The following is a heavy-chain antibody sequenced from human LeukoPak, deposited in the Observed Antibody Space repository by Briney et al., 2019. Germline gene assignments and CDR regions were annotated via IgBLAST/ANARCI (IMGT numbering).Heavy chain of an antibody. CDR3: ARGRTRRVNIPGGDY. D-gene: IGHD2-21*01. V-gene: IGHV1-8*02. CDR2: MNPNSGNT. CDR1: GYTFTSYG. J-gene: IGHJ4*02. Sequence: ASVKVSCKASGYTFTSYGISWVRQAPGQGLEWMGWMNPNSGNTGYAQKFQGRVTMTRNTSISTAYMELSSLRSEDTAVYYCARGRTRRVNIPGGDYWGQGTLVTVSS.